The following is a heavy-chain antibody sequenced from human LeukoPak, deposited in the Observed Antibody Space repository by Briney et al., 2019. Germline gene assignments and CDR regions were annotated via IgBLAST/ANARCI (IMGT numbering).Heavy chain of an antibody. Sequence: GGSLRLSCAASGFTFDDYAMHWVRQAPGKGLEWVSVIYSGGDTYYADSVKGRFTISRDNSKNTLYLQMNSLRAEDTAVYYCARWPHYYDSSGPPPGAFDIWGQGTMVTVSS. CDR2: IYSGGDT. J-gene: IGHJ3*02. V-gene: IGHV3-53*01. D-gene: IGHD3-22*01. CDR1: GFTFDDYA. CDR3: ARWPHYYDSSGPPPGAFDI.